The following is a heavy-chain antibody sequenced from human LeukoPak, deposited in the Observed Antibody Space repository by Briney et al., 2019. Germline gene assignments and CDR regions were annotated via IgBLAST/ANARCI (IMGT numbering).Heavy chain of an antibody. CDR2: ISSSSSYI. CDR3: ARDSEYGSGSYPGY. CDR1: GFTFSSYS. D-gene: IGHD3-10*01. Sequence: GGSLRLSCAASGFTFSSYSMNWVRQAPGKGLEWVLSISSSSSYIYYADSVKGRFTISRDNAKNSLYLQMNSLRAEDTAVYYCARDSEYGSGSYPGYWGQGTLVTVSS. V-gene: IGHV3-21*01. J-gene: IGHJ4*02.